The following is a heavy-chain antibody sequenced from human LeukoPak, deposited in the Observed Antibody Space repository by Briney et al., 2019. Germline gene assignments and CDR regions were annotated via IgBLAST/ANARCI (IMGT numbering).Heavy chain of an antibody. J-gene: IGHJ4*02. V-gene: IGHV3-21*01. CDR3: ARAPPHYSGSYFPAML. D-gene: IGHD1-26*01. CDR2: ISSSSSYI. Sequence: GGSLRLSCAASGFTFSSYSMNWVRQAPGKGLEWVSSISSSSSYIYYADSVKGRFTISRDNAKNSLYLQMNGLRAEDTAVYYCARAPPHYSGSYFPAMLWGQGTLVTVSS. CDR1: GFTFSSYS.